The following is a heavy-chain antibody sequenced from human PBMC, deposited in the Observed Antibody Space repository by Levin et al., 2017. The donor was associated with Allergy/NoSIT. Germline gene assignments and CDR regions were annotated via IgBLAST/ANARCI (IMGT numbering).Heavy chain of an antibody. CDR1: GFSLSTSGMS. J-gene: IGHJ3*02. V-gene: IGHV2-70*01. CDR2: IDWDDDK. D-gene: IGHD3-10*01. CDR3: ARMIRGVIPAFDI. Sequence: RSSGPTLVKPTQTLTLTCTPSGFSLSTSGMSVGWIRQSPGKALEWLALIDWDDDKYYSTSLKTRLTISKDTSKNQVVLIMTNMDPVDTATYYCARMIRGVIPAFDIWGQGTTVTVSS.